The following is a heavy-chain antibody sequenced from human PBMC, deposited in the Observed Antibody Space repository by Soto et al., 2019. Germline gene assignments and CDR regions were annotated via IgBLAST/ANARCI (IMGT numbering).Heavy chain of an antibody. CDR3: ARSIDS. J-gene: IGHJ5*01. CDR1: GESICRGWYY. CDR2: IYYSGST. V-gene: IGHV4-31*03. Sequence: SETLSLTRTVSGESICRGWYYWNWIRQHPGKGLEWIGYIYYSGSTYYNPSLKSRVTISVDTSKNQFSLKLSSVTAADTAVYYCARSIDSWGQGTLVTVSS.